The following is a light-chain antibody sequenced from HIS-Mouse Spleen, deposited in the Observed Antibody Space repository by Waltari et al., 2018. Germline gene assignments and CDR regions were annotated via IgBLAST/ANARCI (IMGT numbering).Light chain of an antibody. J-gene: IGLJ1*01. CDR2: EVS. Sequence: QSALTQPPSVSGSPGQSVTIPCTGTSSDVGSYNRVSWYQQPPGTAPKLMIYEVSNRPSGVPDRFSGSKSGNTASLTISGLQAEDEADYYCSSYTSSSTVFGTGTKVTVL. V-gene: IGLV2-18*02. CDR3: SSYTSSSTV. CDR1: SSDVGSYNR.